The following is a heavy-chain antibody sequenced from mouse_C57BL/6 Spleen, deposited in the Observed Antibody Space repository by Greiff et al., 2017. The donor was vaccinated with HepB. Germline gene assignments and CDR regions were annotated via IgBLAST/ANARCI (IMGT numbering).Heavy chain of an antibody. CDR2: IYPGDGDT. Sequence: QVQLQQSGPELVKPGASVKISCKASGYAFSSSWMNWVKQRPGKGLEWIGRIYPGDGDTNYNGKFKGKATMTADKSSSTAYMQLSSLTSEDSAVYCCASADDGYYGGNYWGQGTLVTVSA. CDR1: GYAFSSSW. J-gene: IGHJ3*01. CDR3: ASADDGYYGGNY. V-gene: IGHV1-82*01. D-gene: IGHD2-3*01.